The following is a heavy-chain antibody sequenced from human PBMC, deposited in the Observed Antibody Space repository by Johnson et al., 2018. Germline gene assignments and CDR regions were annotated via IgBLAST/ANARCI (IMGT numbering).Heavy chain of an antibody. D-gene: IGHD4-17*01. Sequence: VQLVQSGGGVVQPXRSLXLSXAASGFTFSSYGMHWVRQDPGKGLAGVAVISYDGSNKDYADSVKGRFTISNDNSKNTLYLQMNSRRAEDTAWYYCAKWSGYSGDYENAFDIWGQGTMVTVSS. V-gene: IGHV3-30*18. J-gene: IGHJ3*02. CDR3: AKWSGYSGDYENAFDI. CDR2: ISYDGSNK. CDR1: GFTFSSYG.